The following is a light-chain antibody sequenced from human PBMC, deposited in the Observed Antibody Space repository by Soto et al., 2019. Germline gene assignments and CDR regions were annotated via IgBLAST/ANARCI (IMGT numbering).Light chain of an antibody. CDR1: QSVSSN. Sequence: EIVMTQSPATLSVSPGERATLSCRASQSVSSNLAWYQQKPGQAPRLLIYDASTRATGFPARFSGSGSGTEFTLTISSLQSEDFAVYYCQQYNNWPPWMFGQGTKVEIK. J-gene: IGKJ1*01. CDR3: QQYNNWPPWM. CDR2: DAS. V-gene: IGKV3-15*01.